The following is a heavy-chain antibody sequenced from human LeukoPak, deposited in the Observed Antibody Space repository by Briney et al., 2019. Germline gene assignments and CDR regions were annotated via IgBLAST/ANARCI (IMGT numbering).Heavy chain of an antibody. D-gene: IGHD5-12*01. J-gene: IGHJ4*02. CDR1: GYSFANYW. CDR2: IYPGDSGT. Sequence: GESLKISCKASGYSFANYWIGWVRQMPGKGLEWMGIIYPGDSGTKYSPSFQGQVTISADKSISTAYLQWSSLKASDTAMYYCARTVDGVYTGYDKWGQETLVTVSS. V-gene: IGHV5-51*01. CDR3: ARTVDGVYTGYDK.